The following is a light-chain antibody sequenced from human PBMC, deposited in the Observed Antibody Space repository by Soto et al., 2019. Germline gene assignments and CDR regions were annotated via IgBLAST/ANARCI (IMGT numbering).Light chain of an antibody. J-gene: IGKJ1*01. V-gene: IGKV3-15*01. Sequence: EIVMTQSPATLSVSPGERATLSCRASQSVSSDLAWYHQKPGQAPRLLIYGASTRATGIPARFSGSGSGTDFTLTINGLQSEDFAVYYCQQYNNWPRTFGQGTKVDI. CDR3: QQYNNWPRT. CDR1: QSVSSD. CDR2: GAS.